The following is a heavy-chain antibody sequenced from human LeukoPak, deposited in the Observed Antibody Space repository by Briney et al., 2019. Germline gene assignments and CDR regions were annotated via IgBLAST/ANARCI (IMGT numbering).Heavy chain of an antibody. CDR2: INHSGST. V-gene: IGHV4-34*01. CDR3: ARAFPYWYCSGGSCYSGY. Sequence: PSETLSLTRAVYGGSFSGYYWSWIRQPPGKGLEWIGEINHSGSTNYNPSLKSRVTISVDTSKNQFSLKLSSVTAADTAVYYCARAFPYWYCSGGSCYSGYWGQGTLVTVSS. D-gene: IGHD2-15*01. CDR1: GGSFSGYY. J-gene: IGHJ4*02.